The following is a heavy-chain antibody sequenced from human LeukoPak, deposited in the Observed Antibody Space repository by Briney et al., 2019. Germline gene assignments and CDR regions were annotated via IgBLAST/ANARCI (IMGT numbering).Heavy chain of an antibody. J-gene: IGHJ4*02. CDR1: GGSFSGYY. D-gene: IGHD2-15*01. CDR2: INHSGST. V-gene: IGHV4-34*01. Sequence: SETLSLTCAVYGGSFSGYYWSWIRQPPGKGLEWIGEINHSGSTNYNPSLKSRVTISVDTSKNQFSLKLSSVTAADTAVYYCARGFLVGYCSGGSCYRGNNATEFDYWGQGTLVTVSS. CDR3: ARGFLVGYCSGGSCYRGNNATEFDY.